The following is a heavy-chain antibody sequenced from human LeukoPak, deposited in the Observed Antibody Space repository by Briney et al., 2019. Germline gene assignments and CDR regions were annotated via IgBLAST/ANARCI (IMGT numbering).Heavy chain of an antibody. D-gene: IGHD2-2*01. V-gene: IGHV3-23*01. Sequence: GGSLRLSCAASGFTFSSYAMSWVRQAPGKGLEWVSAISGSGGSTYYADSVKGRFTISRDNSKNTLYLQMNSLRAEDTAVYYCAKDAVGDIVVVPAALARPYGMDVWGQGTTVTVSS. CDR1: GFTFSSYA. CDR2: ISGSGGST. CDR3: AKDAVGDIVVVPAALARPYGMDV. J-gene: IGHJ6*02.